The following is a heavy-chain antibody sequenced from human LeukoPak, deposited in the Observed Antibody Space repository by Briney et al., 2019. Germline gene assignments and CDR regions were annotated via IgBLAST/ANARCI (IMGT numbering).Heavy chain of an antibody. CDR3: AKDGSNMVRGASDY. Sequence: GGSLRLSCAASGFTFSSYGMHWVRQAPGKGLEWVAFIRYDGTNKYYVDSVKGRFTISRDNSKNTLFLQMNSLRAEDTAVYYCAKDGSNMVRGASDYWGQGTLVTVSS. V-gene: IGHV3-30*02. CDR1: GFTFSSYG. J-gene: IGHJ4*02. D-gene: IGHD3-10*01. CDR2: IRYDGTNK.